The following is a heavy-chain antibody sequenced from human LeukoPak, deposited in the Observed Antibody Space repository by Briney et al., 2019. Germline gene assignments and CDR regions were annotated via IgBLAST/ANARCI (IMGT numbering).Heavy chain of an antibody. V-gene: IGHV1-2*02. CDR2: INSNSGGT. D-gene: IGHD2-2*01. Sequence: ASVKVSCKASGYTFTGYYMHWVRQAPGQGLEWMGWINSNSGGTNYAQKVQGRVTMTRDTSISTAYMELSRLRSDDTAVYYCARGPRTLLPAAMSTALNWFDPWGQGTLVTVSS. CDR3: ARGPRTLLPAAMSTALNWFDP. CDR1: GYTFTGYY. J-gene: IGHJ5*02.